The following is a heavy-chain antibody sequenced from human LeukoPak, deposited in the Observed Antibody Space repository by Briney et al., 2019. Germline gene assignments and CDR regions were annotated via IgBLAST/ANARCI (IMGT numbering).Heavy chain of an antibody. Sequence: SETLSLTCTVSGGSISSYYWSWIRQPPGKGLEWIGYIYYSGSTNYNPSLKSRVTISVDTSKNQFSLKLSSVTAADTAVYYCARPKGITIFGVVRDAFDIWGQGTMVTVSS. CDR3: ARPKGITIFGVVRDAFDI. D-gene: IGHD3-3*01. CDR1: GGSISSYY. J-gene: IGHJ3*02. V-gene: IGHV4-59*08. CDR2: IYYSGST.